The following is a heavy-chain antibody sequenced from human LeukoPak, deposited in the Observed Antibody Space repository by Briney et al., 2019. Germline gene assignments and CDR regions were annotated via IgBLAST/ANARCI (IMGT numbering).Heavy chain of an antibody. J-gene: IGHJ4*02. D-gene: IGHD2-15*01. Sequence: GGSLRLSCAASGFSVSSNHMSWVRKAPGKGLEWVSVIYSGGNTHYAASLKGRFTVSRDNAKNSLYLQMTSLRAEDTAVYYCARGHDASPFDYWGQGTLVTVSS. CDR1: GFSVSSNH. CDR3: ARGHDASPFDY. CDR2: IYSGGNT. V-gene: IGHV3-66*01.